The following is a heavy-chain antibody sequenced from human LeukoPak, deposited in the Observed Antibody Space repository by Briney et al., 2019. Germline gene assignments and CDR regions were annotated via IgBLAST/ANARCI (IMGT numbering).Heavy chain of an antibody. CDR2: IKQDGSEK. CDR1: GFTFSSYW. V-gene: IGHV3-7*01. D-gene: IGHD3-22*01. Sequence: PGGSLRLSCAASGFTFSSYWMSWVRQAPGKGLEWVANIKQDGSEKYYVDSVKGRFTISRDNAKNSLYLQMNSLRAEDTAVYYCARDAYYYDSSGPLGYWGQGTLVTVSS. J-gene: IGHJ4*02. CDR3: ARDAYYYDSSGPLGY.